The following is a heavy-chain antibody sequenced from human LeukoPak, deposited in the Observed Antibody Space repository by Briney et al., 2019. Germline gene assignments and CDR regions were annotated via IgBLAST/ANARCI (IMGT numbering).Heavy chain of an antibody. J-gene: IGHJ6*02. CDR3: AREDPETYYGMDV. V-gene: IGHV4-59*12. Sequence: TSETLSLTCTVSGGSISSYYWSWIRQPPGKGLEWIGYIYYSGSTNYNPSLKSRVTISVDTSKNQFSLKLSPVTAADTAVYYCAREDPETYYGMDVWGQGTTVTVSS. CDR2: IYYSGST. CDR1: GGSISSYY.